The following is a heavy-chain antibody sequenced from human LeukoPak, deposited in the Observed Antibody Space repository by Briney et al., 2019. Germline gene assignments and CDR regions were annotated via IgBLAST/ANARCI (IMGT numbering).Heavy chain of an antibody. Sequence: PGGSLRLSCAASGFTFSSYSMNWVRQAPGKGLEWVSSISSSSYIYYADSVKGRFTISRDNAKNSLYLQMNSLRAEDTAVYYCARDPTDVIFGVVIPYYFDYWGQGTLVTVSS. CDR3: ARDPTDVIFGVVIPYYFDY. J-gene: IGHJ4*02. CDR2: ISSSSYI. CDR1: GFTFSSYS. D-gene: IGHD3-3*01. V-gene: IGHV3-21*01.